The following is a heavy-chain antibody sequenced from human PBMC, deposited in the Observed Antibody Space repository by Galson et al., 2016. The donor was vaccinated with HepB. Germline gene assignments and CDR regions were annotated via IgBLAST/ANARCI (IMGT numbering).Heavy chain of an antibody. D-gene: IGHD4-23*01. CDR3: AREHGGKRHVNWFFDL. CDR2: IYRGGST. J-gene: IGHJ2*01. V-gene: IGHV3-53*01. Sequence: SLRLSCAASGFTVSSNYMSWVRQAPGKGLEWVSVIYRGGSTYYADSVKGRFTISRDTSKNTLYLQMNSLRAEDTAVYYCAREHGGKRHVNWFFDLWGRGAMVTVSS. CDR1: GFTVSSNY.